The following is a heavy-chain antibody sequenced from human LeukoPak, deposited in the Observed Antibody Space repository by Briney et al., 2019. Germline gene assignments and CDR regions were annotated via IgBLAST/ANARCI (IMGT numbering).Heavy chain of an antibody. CDR3: ARLASSGWSHCDY. V-gene: IGHV4-59*08. Sequence: PSETLSPTCTVSGGSISGYYWSWIRQPPGKGPEWIGYIYYSGSTNYNPSLKSRVTISVDTSKNQFSLKMNSVTAADTAVYYCARLASSGWSHCDYWGQGTLVTVSS. CDR2: IYYSGST. CDR1: GGSISGYY. J-gene: IGHJ4*02. D-gene: IGHD6-19*01.